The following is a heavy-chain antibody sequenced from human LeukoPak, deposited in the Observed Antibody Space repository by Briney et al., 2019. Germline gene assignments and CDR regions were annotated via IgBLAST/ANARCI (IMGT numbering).Heavy chain of an antibody. J-gene: IGHJ4*02. Sequence: GGSLRLSCAASGFTFSSYSMNWVRQAPGKGLEWVSSISGSTNYIHYADSVKGRFTISRDNAKNTVYLQMGSLRAEDTAVYYCARGYCTGRICLSRFADYWGQGNLVTV. D-gene: IGHD2-8*02. V-gene: IGHV3-21*01. CDR3: ARGYCTGRICLSRFADY. CDR2: ISGSTNYI. CDR1: GFTFSSYS.